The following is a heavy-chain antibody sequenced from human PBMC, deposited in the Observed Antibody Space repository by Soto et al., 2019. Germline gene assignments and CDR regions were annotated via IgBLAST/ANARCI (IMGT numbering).Heavy chain of an antibody. CDR2: ISYSGSS. J-gene: IGHJ4*02. D-gene: IGHD6-19*01. Sequence: QVQLQESGPGLVKPSQTLSLTCTVSGGSNIRDGYYWSWIRQHPGKGLEWIAYISYSGSSYPNPSLKRRVTISADTSKNQFSLRLTAVPAADTAVYFCARATPAGSADFWGQGTLVTVSS. CDR3: ARATPAGSADF. CDR1: GGSNIRDGYY. V-gene: IGHV4-31*03.